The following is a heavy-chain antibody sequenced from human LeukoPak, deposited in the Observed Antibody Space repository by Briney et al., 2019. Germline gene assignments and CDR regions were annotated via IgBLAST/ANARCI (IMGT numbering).Heavy chain of an antibody. J-gene: IGHJ4*02. CDR2: VASDEKTT. V-gene: IGHV3-30*04. CDR1: GFTFTGHS. D-gene: IGHD4-17*01. CDR3: ANHYYDYGDYIEYYFDY. Sequence: GGSLRLSCVASGFTFTGHSMHWVRQPPGKGLEWVAVVASDEKTTFYADSVKGRFTISRDNSKNTLYLQMNSLRDEDTAVYYCANHYYDYGDYIEYYFDYWGQGTLVTVSS.